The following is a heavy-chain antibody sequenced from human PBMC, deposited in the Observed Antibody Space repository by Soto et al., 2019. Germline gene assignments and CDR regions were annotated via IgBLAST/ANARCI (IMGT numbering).Heavy chain of an antibody. CDR2: IIPIFGTA. V-gene: IGHV1-69*01. Sequence: QVQLVQSGAEVQKPGSSVKVSCKASGGTFSSYAISWVRQAPGQGLEWMGGIIPIFGTANYAQKFQGRVTSTADESTSTAYMELSSLRSEDTAVYYCARSTRTYDSSASYGMDVWGQGTTVTVSS. D-gene: IGHD3-22*01. CDR1: GGTFSSYA. J-gene: IGHJ6*02. CDR3: ARSTRTYDSSASYGMDV.